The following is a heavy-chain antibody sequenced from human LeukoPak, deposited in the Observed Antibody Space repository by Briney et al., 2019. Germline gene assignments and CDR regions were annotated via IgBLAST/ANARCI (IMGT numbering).Heavy chain of an antibody. CDR1: GGSISSSSNY. D-gene: IGHD2-2*02. CDR3: AGVVPAAILAWFDP. V-gene: IGHV4-39*01. CDR2: IYYSGST. Sequence: SETLSLTCTVSGGSISSSSNYWGWIRQPPGKGLEWIGSIYYSGSTYYNPSLKSRVTISVDTSKNQFSLKLSSVTAADTAVYYCAGVVPAAILAWFDPWGQGTLVTVSS. J-gene: IGHJ5*02.